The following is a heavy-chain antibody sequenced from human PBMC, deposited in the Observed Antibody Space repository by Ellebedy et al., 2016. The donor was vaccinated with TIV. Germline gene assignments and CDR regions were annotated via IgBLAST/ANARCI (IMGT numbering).Heavy chain of an antibody. CDR3: GRDYYGSVDY. CDR1: GFNFSDYY. Sequence: GGSLRLXXAASGFNFSDYYMTWIRQAPGKGLVWVARVNYDGTDTRYADSVKGRFTISRDNAKYTVYMQMNSLRGEDTAVYYCGRDYYGSVDYWGQGTLVTVSS. D-gene: IGHD3-10*01. V-gene: IGHV3-74*01. CDR2: VNYDGTDT. J-gene: IGHJ4*02.